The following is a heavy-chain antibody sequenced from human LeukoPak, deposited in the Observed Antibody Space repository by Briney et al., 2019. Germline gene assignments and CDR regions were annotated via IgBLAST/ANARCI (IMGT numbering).Heavy chain of an antibody. Sequence: GGSLRLSCAASGFAFSSYAMHWLRQAPGKGLEYVSGISINGGSTYYADSVKGRFTISRDNSKSTLYLQMSSLRAEDTAVYYCVKDSRITIFGVPFFGYWGQGTLVTVSS. CDR1: GFAFSSYA. V-gene: IGHV3-64D*09. J-gene: IGHJ4*02. D-gene: IGHD3-3*01. CDR3: VKDSRITIFGVPFFGY. CDR2: ISINGGST.